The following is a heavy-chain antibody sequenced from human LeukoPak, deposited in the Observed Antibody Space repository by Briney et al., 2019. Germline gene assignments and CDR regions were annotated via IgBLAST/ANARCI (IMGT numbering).Heavy chain of an antibody. CDR3: ARGGGPRPFDI. J-gene: IGHJ3*02. CDR2: IYYSGST. Sequence: ASETLSLTCTVSTGSISSSSYYWGWIRQPPGKGLEWIGSIYYSGSTYYNPSLKSRVTISVDTSKNQFSLKLSSVTAADTAVYYCARGGGPRPFDIWGQGTMVTVSS. V-gene: IGHV4-39*07. CDR1: TGSISSSSYY.